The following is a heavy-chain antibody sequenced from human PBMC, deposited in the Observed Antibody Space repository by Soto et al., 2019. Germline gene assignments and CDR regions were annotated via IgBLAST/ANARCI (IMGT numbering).Heavy chain of an antibody. D-gene: IGHD1-26*01. CDR1: GGSISRSNW. Sequence: PSETRCLTCAVSGGSISRSNWWGWVRQPPGKGLEWIGEIYHSGSTNYNPSLKSRVTISVDKSKNQFSLKLSSVTAADTAVYYCARFNTGSYYEAFDIWGQGTMVT. CDR3: ARFNTGSYYEAFDI. CDR2: IYHSGST. J-gene: IGHJ3*02. V-gene: IGHV4-4*02.